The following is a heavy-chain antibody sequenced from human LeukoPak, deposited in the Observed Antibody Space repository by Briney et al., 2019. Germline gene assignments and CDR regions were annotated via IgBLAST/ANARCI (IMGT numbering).Heavy chain of an antibody. CDR1: GGSISSYY. CDR2: IYYSGST. D-gene: IGHD3-9*01. J-gene: IGHJ4*02. CDR3: ARDYYDILTGYSNFDY. V-gene: IGHV4-59*01. Sequence: SETLSLTCTVSGGSISSYYWSWIRQPPGKGLEWIGYIYYSGSTNFNPSLKSRVTISVDTSKNQFSLKLSSVTAADTAVYYCARDYYDILTGYSNFDYWGQGTLVTVSS.